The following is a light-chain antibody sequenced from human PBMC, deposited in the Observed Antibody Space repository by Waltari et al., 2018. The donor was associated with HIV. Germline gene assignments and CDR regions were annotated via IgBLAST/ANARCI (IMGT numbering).Light chain of an antibody. J-gene: IGKJ3*01. CDR2: GAS. Sequence: IVMTQSPATLSVSPGGRATLSCRASQSVKTNLAWYRQKPGQAPRLLIYGASTRATGIPARFSGRGSGTEFTLTISSLQSEDFVVYYCQQYDKWPPEASFGPGTKVDMK. V-gene: IGKV3-15*01. CDR3: QQYDKWPPEAS. CDR1: QSVKTN.